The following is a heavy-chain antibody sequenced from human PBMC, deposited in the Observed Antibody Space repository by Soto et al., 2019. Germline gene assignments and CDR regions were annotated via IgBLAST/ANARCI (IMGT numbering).Heavy chain of an antibody. D-gene: IGHD3-3*01. V-gene: IGHV3-23*01. CDR2: ISGSGGST. Sequence: GGSLRLSCAASGFTFSSYAMSWVRQAPGKGPEWVSAISGSGGSTYYADSVKGRFTISRDNSKNTLYLQMNSLRAEDTAVYYCAKDDSYYDFWSGYYFDYWGQGTLVTVSS. J-gene: IGHJ4*02. CDR3: AKDDSYYDFWSGYYFDY. CDR1: GFTFSSYA.